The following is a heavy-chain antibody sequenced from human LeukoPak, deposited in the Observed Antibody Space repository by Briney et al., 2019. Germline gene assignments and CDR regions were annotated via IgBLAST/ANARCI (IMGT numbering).Heavy chain of an antibody. V-gene: IGHV3-21*01. CDR2: ISSSSYI. CDR3: ARDPSYYDSSGPFDY. Sequence: PGGSLRLSCAASGFTFSSYSMNWVRQAPGKGLEWVSSISSSSYIYYADSVKGRFTISRDNAKNSLYLQMNSLRAEDTAVYYCARDPSYYDSSGPFDYWGQGTLVTVSS. D-gene: IGHD3-22*01. CDR1: GFTFSSYS. J-gene: IGHJ4*02.